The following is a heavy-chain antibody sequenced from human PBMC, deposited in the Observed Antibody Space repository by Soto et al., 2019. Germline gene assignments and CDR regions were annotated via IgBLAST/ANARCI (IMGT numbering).Heavy chain of an antibody. D-gene: IGHD3-10*01. CDR3: ARSRGSINMVRGVMYDY. Sequence: QVQLQQWGAGLLKPSETLSLTCAVYGGSFSGYYWSWIRQPQGKGLEWIGEINHTGSTNYNPSLKTRVTLSVDTSKNQFSLKLSSVTAADTAVYYCARSRGSINMVRGVMYDYWGQGTLVTVSS. CDR1: GGSFSGYY. V-gene: IGHV4-34*01. CDR2: INHTGST. J-gene: IGHJ4*02.